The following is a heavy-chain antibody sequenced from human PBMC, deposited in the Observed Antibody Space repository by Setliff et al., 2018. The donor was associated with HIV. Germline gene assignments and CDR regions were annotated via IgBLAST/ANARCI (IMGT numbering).Heavy chain of an antibody. CDR2: IYHSGST. Sequence: PSETLSLTCAVSGGSISSGGYSWSWIRQPPGKGLEWIGYIYHSGSTYYNPSLKSRVTISIDRSKNQFSLQMNSLGAEDTAVYYCAGRHRSGSYFDPWGQGTLVTVSS. J-gene: IGHJ5*02. D-gene: IGHD3-10*01. CDR3: AGRHRSGSYFDP. V-gene: IGHV4-30-2*01. CDR1: GGSISSGGYS.